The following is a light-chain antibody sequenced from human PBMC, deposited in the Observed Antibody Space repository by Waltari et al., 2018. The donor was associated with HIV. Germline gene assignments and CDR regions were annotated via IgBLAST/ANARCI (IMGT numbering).Light chain of an antibody. CDR1: DIGSRH. V-gene: IGLV3-9*01. Sequence: SYDLTQPRSASVALGPTARVTWGGNDIGSRHVHWYQHKPGQAPVLVIFRDTHRPSEIPARFSGSNSGNTATLTITGAQAGDEADYYCQVWVNFVYVFGPGTEVTVL. CDR3: QVWVNFVYV. CDR2: RDT. J-gene: IGLJ1*01.